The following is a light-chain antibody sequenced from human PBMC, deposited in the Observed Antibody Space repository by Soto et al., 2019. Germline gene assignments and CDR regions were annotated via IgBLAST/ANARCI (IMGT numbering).Light chain of an antibody. CDR3: QQYGSSPIT. Sequence: AIRMSQSPSSFSASTGDRVTNTCRASQGISSYLAWYQQKPGKAPKLLIYAASTLQSGVPSKFSGSGSGTDFTLTISRLEPEDFAVYYCQQYGSSPITFGQGTRLEIK. J-gene: IGKJ5*01. CDR1: QGISSY. CDR2: AAS. V-gene: IGKV1-8*01.